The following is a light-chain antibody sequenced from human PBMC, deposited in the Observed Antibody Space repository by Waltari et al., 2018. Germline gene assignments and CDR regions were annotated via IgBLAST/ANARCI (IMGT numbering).Light chain of an antibody. Sequence: QSALTQPASVSGSPGQSITIPCTGPSNDVGASNFFSWYQQHPGRAPQLMINDVTERPSGISYRFSGSKSANTASLTISGLLPEDEAIYYCSSFTDTHTLLFGGGTTVTAL. J-gene: IGLJ2*01. CDR2: DVT. V-gene: IGLV2-14*03. CDR3: SSFTDTHTLL. CDR1: SNDVGASNF.